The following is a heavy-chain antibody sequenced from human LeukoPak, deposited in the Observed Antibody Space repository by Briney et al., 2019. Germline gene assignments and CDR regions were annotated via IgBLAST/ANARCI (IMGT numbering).Heavy chain of an antibody. CDR2: ISDYNGNT. Sequence: ASVKVSCKASGYTFSNYGIAWVRQAPGQGLEWMGWISDYNGNTNYAQKFQDRVTMTTDTSRNTAYMDLRSLRPDDTAVFYCARDGDYGTGSYYRGCIDSWGQGTPVTVSP. D-gene: IGHD3-10*01. CDR3: ARDGDYGTGSYYRGCIDS. CDR1: GYTFSNYG. V-gene: IGHV1-18*01. J-gene: IGHJ4*02.